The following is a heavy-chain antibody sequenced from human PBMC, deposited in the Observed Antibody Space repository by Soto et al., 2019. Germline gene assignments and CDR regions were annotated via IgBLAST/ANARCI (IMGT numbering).Heavy chain of an antibody. V-gene: IGHV1-69*13. D-gene: IGHD3-22*01. CDR2: IIPIFGTA. CDR3: AKAIVVDSWYGMDV. J-gene: IGHJ6*02. Sequence: ASVKVSCKASGGTFSSYAISWVRQAPGQGLEWMGGIIPIFGTANYAQKFQGRVTITADESTSTAYMELSSLRSEDTAVYYCAKAIVVDSWYGMDVWGQGTTVTVSS. CDR1: GGTFSSYA.